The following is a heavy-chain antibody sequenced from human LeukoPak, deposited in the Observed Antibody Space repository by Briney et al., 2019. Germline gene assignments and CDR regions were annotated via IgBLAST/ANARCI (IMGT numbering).Heavy chain of an antibody. CDR2: INSDGSST. J-gene: IGHJ6*03. Sequence: GGSLRLSCAASGFTFSSYWMHWVRQAPGKGLVWVSRINSDGSSTSYADSVKGRFTISRDNAKNTLYLQMNSLRAEDTAVYYCARSGVDQVFGVVMTYYYYMDVWDKGTTVTVSS. CDR3: ARSGVDQVFGVVMTYYYYMDV. D-gene: IGHD3-3*01. CDR1: GFTFSSYW. V-gene: IGHV3-74*01.